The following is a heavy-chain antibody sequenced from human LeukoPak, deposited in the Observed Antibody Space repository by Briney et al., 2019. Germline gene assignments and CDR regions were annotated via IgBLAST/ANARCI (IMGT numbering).Heavy chain of an antibody. CDR1: GFTFSSYW. D-gene: IGHD6-6*01. CDR3: ARRGGGGSSSSKFYFDY. CDR2: IKQDGSEK. Sequence: GGSLRLSCAASGFTFSSYWMSWVRQAPGKGLEWVANIKQDGSEKYYVDSVKGRFTISRDNAKNSLYLQMNSLRAEDTAVYYCARRGGGGSSSSKFYFDYWGQGTLVTVSS. V-gene: IGHV3-7*01. J-gene: IGHJ4*02.